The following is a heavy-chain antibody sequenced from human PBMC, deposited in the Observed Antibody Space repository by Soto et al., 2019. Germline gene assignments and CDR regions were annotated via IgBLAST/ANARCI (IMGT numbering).Heavy chain of an antibody. J-gene: IGHJ6*02. Sequence: RGSSLQISCKGSGYSFTRYWIGWVRQMPGKGLEWMGIIYPGDSDTRYSPSFQGQVTISADKSISTAYLQWSSLKASDTAMYHCARSSSPVVGSGDYDMDSWGQGPTFTVCS. D-gene: IGHD2-15*01. CDR2: IYPGDSDT. V-gene: IGHV5-51*01. CDR3: ARSSSPVVGSGDYDMDS. CDR1: GYSFTRYW.